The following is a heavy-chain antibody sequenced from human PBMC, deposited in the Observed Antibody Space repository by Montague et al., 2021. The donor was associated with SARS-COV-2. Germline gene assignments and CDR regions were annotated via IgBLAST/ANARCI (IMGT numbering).Heavy chain of an antibody. CDR1: GDSISSSSYY. Sequence: SETLSLTCTFSGDSISSSSYYLDWIRQPPGKGLEWIGSIYDSGXTXYXXXXKXRVTISVDTSENHFSLKLSAVTAADTAVYYCARRGRKLLPVATTIGSFDIWGQGTMVTVSS. J-gene: IGHJ3*02. V-gene: IGHV4-39*02. CDR3: ARRGRKLLPVATTIGSFDI. D-gene: IGHD5-12*01. CDR2: IYDSGXT.